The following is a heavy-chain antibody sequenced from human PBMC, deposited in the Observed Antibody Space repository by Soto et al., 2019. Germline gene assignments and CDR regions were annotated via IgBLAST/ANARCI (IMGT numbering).Heavy chain of an antibody. CDR1: GYTFTSYG. D-gene: IGHD3-10*01. CDR2: ISAYNGNT. Sequence: GASVKVSCKASGYTFTSYGISWVRQAPGQGLEWMGWISAYNGNTNYAQKLQGRVTMTTDTSTSTAYVELRSLRSDDTAVYYCAGQTYYYGSGSYSAFDPWGQGTLVTVSS. CDR3: AGQTYYYGSGSYSAFDP. J-gene: IGHJ5*02. V-gene: IGHV1-18*01.